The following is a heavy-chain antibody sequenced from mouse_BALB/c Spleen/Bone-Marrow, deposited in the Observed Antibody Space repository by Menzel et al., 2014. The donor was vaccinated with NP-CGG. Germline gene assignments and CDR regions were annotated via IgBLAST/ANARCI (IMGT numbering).Heavy chain of an antibody. V-gene: IGHV5-6-5*01. D-gene: IGHD2-4*01. CDR2: ISSGGST. CDR1: GFTFSSYA. J-gene: IGHJ4*01. Sequence: EVKLMESGGGLVKPGGSLKLSCAASGFTFSSYAMSWVRQTPEKRLEWVASISSGGSTYYLDSVKGRFTISRDNARNILYLQMSSLRSEDTAMYYCARGGGYDYGHYYAMDYWVKEPQSPSPQ. CDR3: ARGGGYDYGHYYAMDY.